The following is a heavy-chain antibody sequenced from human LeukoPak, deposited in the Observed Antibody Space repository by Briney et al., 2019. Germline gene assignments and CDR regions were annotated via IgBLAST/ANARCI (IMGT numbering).Heavy chain of an antibody. Sequence: GGSLRLSCAASGFTFSSYAMHWVRQAPGKGLEWVAVISYDGSNKYYADPVKGRFTISRDNSKNTLYLQMNSLRAEDTAVYYCARDGRDYVWGSYRYLPWYFDYWGQGTLVTVSS. CDR2: ISYDGSNK. CDR3: ARDGRDYVWGSYRYLPWYFDY. V-gene: IGHV3-30-3*01. CDR1: GFTFSSYA. J-gene: IGHJ4*02. D-gene: IGHD3-16*02.